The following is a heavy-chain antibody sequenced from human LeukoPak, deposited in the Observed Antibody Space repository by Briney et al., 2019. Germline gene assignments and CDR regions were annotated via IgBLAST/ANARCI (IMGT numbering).Heavy chain of an antibody. CDR3: ARRFGFGESVGDY. J-gene: IGHJ4*02. Sequence: GASVKVSFKASGYTFTSYGNSWVRQAPGPGLERMGWISAYNGNTNYAQKLQGRVTMTTDTSTSTAYMELRSLRSDDTAVYYCARRFGFGESVGDYWGQGTLVTVSS. CDR1: GYTFTSYG. CDR2: ISAYNGNT. V-gene: IGHV1-18*04. D-gene: IGHD3-10*01.